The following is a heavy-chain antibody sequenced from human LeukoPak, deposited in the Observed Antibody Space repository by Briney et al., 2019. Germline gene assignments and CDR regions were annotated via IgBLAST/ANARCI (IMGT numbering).Heavy chain of an antibody. CDR3: ARDPAPYDSSGYFFDP. CDR1: GGAFSSYA. CDR2: IIPILGIA. D-gene: IGHD3-22*01. J-gene: IGHJ5*02. V-gene: IGHV1-69*04. Sequence: SVKVSCKASGGAFSSYAVSWVRQAPGQGLEWMGRIIPILGIANYAQKFQGRVTITADKSTSTAYMELSSLRSEDTAVYYCARDPAPYDSSGYFFDPWGQGTLVTVSS.